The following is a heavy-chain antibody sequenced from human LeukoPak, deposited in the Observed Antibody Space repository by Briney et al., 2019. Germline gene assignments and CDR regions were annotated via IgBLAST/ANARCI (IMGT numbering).Heavy chain of an antibody. CDR1: GFTFSSYG. Sequence: GGSLRLSCAASGFTFSSYGMHWVRQAPGKGLEWVAVISYDGSNKYYADSVKGRFTISRDNSKNTLYLQMNSLRAEDTAVYYCAKTGYSSSWYHDYWGQGTLVTVSS. CDR3: AKTGYSSSWYHDY. D-gene: IGHD6-13*01. V-gene: IGHV3-30*18. CDR2: ISYDGSNK. J-gene: IGHJ4*02.